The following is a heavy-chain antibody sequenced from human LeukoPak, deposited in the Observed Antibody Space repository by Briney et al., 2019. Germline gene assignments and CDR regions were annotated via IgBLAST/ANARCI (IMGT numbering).Heavy chain of an antibody. CDR2: ISSSSSTI. Sequence: GGSLRLSCAASGFTFSSYSMNWVRQAPGKGLEWVSYISSSSSTIYYADSVKGRFTISRDNAKNSLYLQMNSLRVEDTAAYYCAKVRAPSGWFNSDYWGQGTLVTVSS. J-gene: IGHJ4*02. V-gene: IGHV3-48*01. CDR3: AKVRAPSGWFNSDY. CDR1: GFTFSSYS. D-gene: IGHD6-19*01.